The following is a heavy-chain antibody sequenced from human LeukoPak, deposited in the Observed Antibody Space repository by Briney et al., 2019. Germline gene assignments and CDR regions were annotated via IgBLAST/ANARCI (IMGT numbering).Heavy chain of an antibody. Sequence: ASVKVSCKASGYTFTGYYMHWVRQAPGQGLEWMGWINPNSGGTNYAQKFQGRVTMTRDTSISTAYMELSRLRSDDTAVYYCARAITMVRGGTNYWGQGTLVTVSS. V-gene: IGHV1-2*02. D-gene: IGHD3-10*01. CDR1: GYTFTGYY. J-gene: IGHJ4*02. CDR2: INPNSGGT. CDR3: ARAITMVRGGTNY.